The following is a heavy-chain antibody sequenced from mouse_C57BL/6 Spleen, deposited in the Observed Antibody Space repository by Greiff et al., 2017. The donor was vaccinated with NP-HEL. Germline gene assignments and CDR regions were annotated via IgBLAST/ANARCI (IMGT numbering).Heavy chain of an antibody. V-gene: IGHV1-15*01. CDR3: TRYYGSSYGYFDV. Sequence: QVHVKQSGAELVRPGASVTLSCTASGYTFTDYEMHWVKQTPLHGLEWIGAIDPETGGTAYNQKFKGKAILTADKSSSTAYMELRSLTSEDSAVYYCTRYYGSSYGYFDVWGTGTTVTVSS. J-gene: IGHJ1*03. D-gene: IGHD1-1*01. CDR1: GYTFTDYE. CDR2: IDPETGGT.